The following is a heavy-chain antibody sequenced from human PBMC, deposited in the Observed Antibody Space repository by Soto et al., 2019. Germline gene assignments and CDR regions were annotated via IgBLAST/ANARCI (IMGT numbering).Heavy chain of an antibody. J-gene: IGHJ4*02. Sequence: EVQLLESGGDLVQPGGSLRLSCAASGFAFSNYAMSWVRQAPGKGLEWVSGVGGSGDRTYYADFVKGRFTVSRDNSKNTIYLQMNSLRVEDTAISYCARAEDDYGDQDHFDFWGQGTLVTVSS. CDR1: GFAFSNYA. V-gene: IGHV3-23*01. CDR3: ARAEDDYGDQDHFDF. CDR2: VGGSGDRT. D-gene: IGHD4-17*01.